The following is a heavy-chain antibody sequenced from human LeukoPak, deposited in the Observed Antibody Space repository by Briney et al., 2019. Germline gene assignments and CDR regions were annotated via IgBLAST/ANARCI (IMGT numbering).Heavy chain of an antibody. CDR2: ISSSSSYI. CDR3: ARSRGRQADAFDI. CDR1: GFTFSSYS. D-gene: IGHD3-10*01. J-gene: IGHJ3*02. V-gene: IGHV3-21*01. Sequence: GGSLRLSCVASGFTFSSYSMNWVRQAPGKGLEWVSSISSSSSYIYYADSVKGRFTISRDSAKNSLYLQMNSLRADDTAVYYCARSRGRQADAFDIWGQGTMVTVSP.